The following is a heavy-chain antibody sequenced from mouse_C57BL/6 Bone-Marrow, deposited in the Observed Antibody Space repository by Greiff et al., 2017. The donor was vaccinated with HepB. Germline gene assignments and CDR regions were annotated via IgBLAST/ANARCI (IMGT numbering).Heavy chain of an antibody. CDR2: IYPGDGDT. CDR1: GYAFSSSW. CDR3: ARNLYDYDVAY. V-gene: IGHV1-82*01. D-gene: IGHD2-4*01. J-gene: IGHJ3*01. Sequence: QVQLQQSGPELVKPGASVKISCKASGYAFSSSWMNWVKQRPGKGLEWIGRIYPGDGDTNYNGKFKGKATLTADKSSSTAYMQLSSLTSEDSAVYFCARNLYDYDVAYWGQGTLVTVSA.